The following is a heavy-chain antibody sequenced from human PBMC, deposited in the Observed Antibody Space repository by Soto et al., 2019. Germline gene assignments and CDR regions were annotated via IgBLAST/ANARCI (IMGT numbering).Heavy chain of an antibody. D-gene: IGHD2-15*01. V-gene: IGHV4-59*01. CDR3: ARGPLRGGYCSGGSCHLTADY. CDR2: IYYSGST. Sequence: SETLSLTCTVSGGSISSYYRSWIRQPPGEGLEWIGYIYYSGSTNYNPSLKSRVTISVDTSKNQFSLKLSSVTAADTAVYYCARGPLRGGYCSGGSCHLTADYWGQGILVTVSS. J-gene: IGHJ4*02. CDR1: GGSISSYY.